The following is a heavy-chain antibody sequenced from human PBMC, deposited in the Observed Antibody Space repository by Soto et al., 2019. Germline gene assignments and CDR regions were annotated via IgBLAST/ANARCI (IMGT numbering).Heavy chain of an antibody. CDR3: ARQYGSGSLDH. CDR1: GYSFSIYW. CDR2: TYPDDSDI. D-gene: IGHD3-10*01. J-gene: IGHJ4*02. V-gene: IGHV5-51*01. Sequence: LKISCKGSGYSFSIYWIGWVRQMPGKGLEWMGITYPDDSDIRYSPSFQGQVTVSADKSISTAYLQWSSLKASDTAIYYCARQYGSGSLDHSGQGTLVTV.